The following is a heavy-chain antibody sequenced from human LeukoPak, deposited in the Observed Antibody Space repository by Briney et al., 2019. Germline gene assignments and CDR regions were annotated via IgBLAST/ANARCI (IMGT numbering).Heavy chain of an antibody. CDR2: ISAYNGNT. CDR3: ARSIRAGDYWKYYFDY. CDR1: GYTFTSYG. J-gene: IGHJ4*02. D-gene: IGHD4-17*01. Sequence: GASVKVSCKASGYTFTSYGISWVRQAPGQGLEWMGWISAYNGNTNYAQKFQGRVTMTTDTSTSTAYMELRSLRSDDMAVYYCARSIRAGDYWKYYFDYWGQGTLVTVSS. V-gene: IGHV1-18*03.